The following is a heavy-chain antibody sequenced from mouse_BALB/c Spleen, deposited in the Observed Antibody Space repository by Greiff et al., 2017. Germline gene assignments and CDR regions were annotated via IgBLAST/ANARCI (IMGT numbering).Heavy chain of an antibody. J-gene: IGHJ2*01. CDR1: GFSLTSYG. CDR2: IWAGGST. D-gene: IGHD1-1*01. CDR3: ARSWGTTSYFDY. V-gene: IGHV2-9*02. Sequence: VNLVESGPGLVAPSQSLSITCTVSGFSLTSYGVHWVRQPPGKGLEWLGVIWAGGSTNYNSALMSRLSISKDNSKSQVFLKMNSLQTDDTAMYYCARSWGTTSYFDYWGQGTTLTVSS.